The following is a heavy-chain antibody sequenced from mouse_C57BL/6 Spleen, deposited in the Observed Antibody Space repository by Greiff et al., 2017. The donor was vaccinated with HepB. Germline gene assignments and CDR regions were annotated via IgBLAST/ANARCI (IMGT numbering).Heavy chain of an antibody. Sequence: VQLQQPGAELVKPGASVKMSCKASGYTFTSYWITWVKQRPGQGLEWIGDNYPGSGSTNYNEQFKSKATLTGDTSSSTAYMQLSSLTSEDSAGYCCGRVEDYDCDFDYWGQGTTLTVSS. V-gene: IGHV1-55*01. J-gene: IGHJ2*01. D-gene: IGHD2-4*01. CDR3: GRVEDYDCDFDY. CDR2: NYPGSGST. CDR1: GYTFTSYW.